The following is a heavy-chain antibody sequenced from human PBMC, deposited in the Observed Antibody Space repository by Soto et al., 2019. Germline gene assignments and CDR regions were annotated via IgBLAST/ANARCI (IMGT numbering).Heavy chain of an antibody. D-gene: IGHD2-8*02. Sequence: ASVKVSCKASGGTFSIYGFSWVRQAPGQGPEWIGGIIPILTTPNYAQKFQGRVTIVADESTTTVYMELSSLKFEDTAVYYCATSVGIAPTGEDGMDVWGQGISVTVSS. V-gene: IGHV1-69*13. CDR2: IIPILTTP. CDR1: GGTFSIYG. J-gene: IGHJ6*02. CDR3: ATSVGIAPTGEDGMDV.